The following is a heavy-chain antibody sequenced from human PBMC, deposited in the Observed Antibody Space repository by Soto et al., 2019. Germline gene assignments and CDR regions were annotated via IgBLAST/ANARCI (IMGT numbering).Heavy chain of an antibody. CDR2: IIPIFGTA. Sequence: SVKVSCKASGGTFSSYAISWVRQAPGQGLEWMGGIIPIFGTANYAQKFQGRVTITADKSTSTAYMELSSLRSEDTAVYYCARAIVVVPAAISGMDVWGQGTTVTSP. CDR1: GGTFSSYA. D-gene: IGHD2-2*02. J-gene: IGHJ6*02. V-gene: IGHV1-69*06. CDR3: ARAIVVVPAAISGMDV.